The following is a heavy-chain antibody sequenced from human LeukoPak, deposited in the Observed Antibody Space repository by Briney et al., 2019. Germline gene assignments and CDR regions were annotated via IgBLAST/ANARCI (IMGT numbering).Heavy chain of an antibody. V-gene: IGHV4-59*13. CDR2: IYYSGST. Sequence: PSETLSLTCTVSGGSISSYYWSWIRQPPGKGLEWIGFIYYSGSTNYNPSLKSRVTISVDTSKNQFSLKLSSVTAADTAVYYCARDRFDSSGYYYYYYMDVWGKGTTVTVSS. CDR1: GGSISSYY. J-gene: IGHJ6*03. D-gene: IGHD3-22*01. CDR3: ARDRFDSSGYYYYYYMDV.